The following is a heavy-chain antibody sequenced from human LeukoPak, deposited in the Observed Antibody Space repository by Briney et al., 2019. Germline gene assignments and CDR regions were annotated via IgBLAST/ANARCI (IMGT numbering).Heavy chain of an antibody. CDR1: GFTFSNYN. Sequence: GGSLRLSCAASGFTFSNYNMNWVRQTPGKGLEWVSYVSPNGYTIHYADSVKGRFTISRDNAKNSLYLQMNSLRAEDTAVYYCARDREQWLGRRWFDSWGQGTLVTVSS. J-gene: IGHJ5*01. V-gene: IGHV3-48*04. D-gene: IGHD6-19*01. CDR2: VSPNGYTI. CDR3: ARDREQWLGRRWFDS.